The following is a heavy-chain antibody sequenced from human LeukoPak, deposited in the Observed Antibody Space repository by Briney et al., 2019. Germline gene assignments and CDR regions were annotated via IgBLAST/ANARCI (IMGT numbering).Heavy chain of an antibody. CDR1: GFTFSSYA. CDR3: AKEQEIYYYDSSGYPFDY. J-gene: IGHJ4*02. D-gene: IGHD3-22*01. CDR2: ISGSGGST. Sequence: GGSLGLSCAASGFTFSSYAMSWVRQAPGKGLEWVSAISGSGGSTYYADSVKGQFTISRDNSKNTLYLQMNSLRAEDTAVYYCAKEQEIYYYDSSGYPFDYWGQGTLVTVSS. V-gene: IGHV3-23*01.